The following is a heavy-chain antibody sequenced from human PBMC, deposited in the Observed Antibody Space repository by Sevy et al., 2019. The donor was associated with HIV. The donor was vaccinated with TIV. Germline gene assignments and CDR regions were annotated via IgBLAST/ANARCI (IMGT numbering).Heavy chain of an antibody. V-gene: IGHV3-23*01. Sequence: GGSLRLSCAASGFTFSSYWMSWVRQAPGKGLEWASGITGSGGSTYYADSVKGRFTISRDNSKNTLYLQMNSLRVEDTAVYYCAKVGYCSSTSCYSIYYGMDVWGQGTTVTVSS. CDR2: ITGSGGST. J-gene: IGHJ6*02. D-gene: IGHD2-2*02. CDR3: AKVGYCSSTSCYSIYYGMDV. CDR1: GFTFSSYW.